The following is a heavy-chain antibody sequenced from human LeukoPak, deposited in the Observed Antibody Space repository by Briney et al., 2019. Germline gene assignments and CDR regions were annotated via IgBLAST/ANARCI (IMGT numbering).Heavy chain of an antibody. CDR1: GYTFTSYD. CDR3: VLDGDY. CDR2: MNPNSGNT. D-gene: IGHD1-1*01. J-gene: IGHJ4*02. Sequence: GASVKVSCKASGYTFTSYDINWVRQATGQGLEWMGWMNPNSGNTGYAQKFQGRVTITRNTSMITTYMDLSSLRSENTAVYYCVLDGDYWGQGTLVTVSS. V-gene: IGHV1-8*03.